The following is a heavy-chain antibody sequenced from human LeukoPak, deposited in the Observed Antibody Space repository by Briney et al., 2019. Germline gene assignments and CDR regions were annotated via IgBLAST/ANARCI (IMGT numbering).Heavy chain of an antibody. Sequence: SETLSLTCTVSGGSISSGDYYWSWIRQPPGKGLEWIGYIYYSGSTYYNPSLKSRVTTSLDTSKNQFSLKLSSVTAADTAVYYCARDHCSGGSCYLFDSWGQGTLVTASS. CDR1: GGSISSGDYY. CDR3: ARDHCSGGSCYLFDS. CDR2: IYYSGST. V-gene: IGHV4-30-4*01. D-gene: IGHD2-15*01. J-gene: IGHJ4*02.